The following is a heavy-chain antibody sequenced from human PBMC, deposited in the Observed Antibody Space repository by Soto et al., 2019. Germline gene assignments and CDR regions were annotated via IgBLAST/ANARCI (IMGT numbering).Heavy chain of an antibody. Sequence: EVQLVESGGGLVKPGGSLRLSCAASGFTFSSYSMNWVRQAPGKGLEWVSSISSSSSYIYYADSVKGRFTISRDNVKNSLYLQMNSLRAEDTAVYYCAREVSKYSGYDFDYWGQGTLVTVSS. D-gene: IGHD5-12*01. CDR1: GFTFSSYS. J-gene: IGHJ4*02. V-gene: IGHV3-21*01. CDR3: AREVSKYSGYDFDY. CDR2: ISSSSSYI.